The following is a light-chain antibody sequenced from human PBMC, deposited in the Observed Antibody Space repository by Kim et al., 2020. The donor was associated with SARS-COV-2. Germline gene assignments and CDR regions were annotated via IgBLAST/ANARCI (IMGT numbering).Light chain of an antibody. Sequence: SYELTQPPSVSVAQGKTATITCEGNNIGSKGVHWYQQKPGRAPVLVVHDDTDRPSGIPERFSGSNSGNTATLTIVRAEVGDEADYFCQVWDDASLVFGGG. CDR1: NIGSKG. J-gene: IGLJ2*01. V-gene: IGLV3-21*03. CDR3: QVWDDASLV. CDR2: DDT.